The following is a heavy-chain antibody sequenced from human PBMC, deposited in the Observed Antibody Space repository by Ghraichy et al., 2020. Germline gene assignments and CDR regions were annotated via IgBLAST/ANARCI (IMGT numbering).Heavy chain of an antibody. J-gene: IGHJ6*03. Sequence: GGSLRLSCAASGFTFSSYAMHWVRQAPGKGLEWVALTSYDGTNKYHAHSVKGRFTISRENSKNTLFLQMNSLRAEDTAVYYCARDQGYYDGSGFIRLDYFYYMDVWGKGTTVTVSS. D-gene: IGHD3-22*01. V-gene: IGHV3-30-3*01. CDR3: ARDQGYYDGSGFIRLDYFYYMDV. CDR1: GFTFSSYA. CDR2: TSYDGTNK.